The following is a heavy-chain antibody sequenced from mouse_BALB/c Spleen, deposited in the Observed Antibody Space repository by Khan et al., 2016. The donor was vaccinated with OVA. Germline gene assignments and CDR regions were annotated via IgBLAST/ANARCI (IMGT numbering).Heavy chain of an antibody. CDR1: GFNIKDTY. CDR2: IDPANGNT. CDR3: ARMARK. Sequence: IQLVQSGAELVKPGASVKLSCTASGFNIKDTYMHWVKQRPEQGLEWIGRIDPANGNTKYDPKFQGKATITADTSSNTAYLQLSSLTSKDTAVYYCARMARKWGQGTTLTVSS. J-gene: IGHJ2*01. V-gene: IGHV14-3*02.